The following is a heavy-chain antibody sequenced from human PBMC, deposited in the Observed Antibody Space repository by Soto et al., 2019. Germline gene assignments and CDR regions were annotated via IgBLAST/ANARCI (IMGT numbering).Heavy chain of an antibody. CDR2: VNPSGGHT. Sequence: QVQLMQSGAEVKKPGASVKVSCKASGDTFTDYYIHWVPQAPGQGLKWMGTVNPSGGHTTYAQHFLCRVTMTKDASTSTLYIELTSLTPDDTSIYYCARGGHVVVVSAALDYWGQGTLVAVSS. V-gene: IGHV1-46*01. J-gene: IGHJ4*02. D-gene: IGHD2-21*02. CDR1: GDTFTDYY. CDR3: ARGGHVVVVSAALDY.